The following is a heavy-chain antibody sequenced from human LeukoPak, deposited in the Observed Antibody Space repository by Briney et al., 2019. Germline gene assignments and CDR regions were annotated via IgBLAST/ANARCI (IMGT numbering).Heavy chain of an antibody. CDR1: GFTFSSYA. CDR2: ISYDGGNK. J-gene: IGHJ4*02. V-gene: IGHV3-30-3*01. Sequence: GRSLRLSCAASGFTFSSYAMHWVRQAPGEGLEWVAVISYDGGNKYYADSVKGRFTISRDNSKNTLYLQMNSLRAEDTAVYYCARESDYWGQGTLVTVSS. CDR3: ARESDY.